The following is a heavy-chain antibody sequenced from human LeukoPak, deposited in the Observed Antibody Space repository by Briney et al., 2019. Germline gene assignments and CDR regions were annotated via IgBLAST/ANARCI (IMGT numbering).Heavy chain of an antibody. CDR2: ISGSGATT. D-gene: IGHD3-22*01. J-gene: IGHJ5*02. V-gene: IGHV3-23*01. CDR3: AKNRHDTARLPFDP. CDR1: EFTFSNYG. Sequence: GGSLRLSCAASEFTFSNYGMSWARQAPGKGLEWVSAISGSGATTNYANSVRGRFTISRDNSKSTVYLQMNSLTAEDTAIYYCAKNRHDTARLPFDPWGQGTLVTVSS.